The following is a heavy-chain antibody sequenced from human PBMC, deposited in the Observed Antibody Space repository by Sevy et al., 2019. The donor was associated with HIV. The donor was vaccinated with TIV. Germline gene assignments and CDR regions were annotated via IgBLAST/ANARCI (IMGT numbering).Heavy chain of an antibody. D-gene: IGHD5-18*01. J-gene: IGHJ6*02. Sequence: GGSLRLPCAASGFTFSSYWMSWVRQAPGKGLEWVANIKQDGSEKYYVDSVKGRFTISRDNAKNSLYLQMNSLRAEDTAVYYCARGVDTAMVLYYYGMDVWGQGTTVTVSS. CDR2: IKQDGSEK. V-gene: IGHV3-7*01. CDR1: GFTFSSYW. CDR3: ARGVDTAMVLYYYGMDV.